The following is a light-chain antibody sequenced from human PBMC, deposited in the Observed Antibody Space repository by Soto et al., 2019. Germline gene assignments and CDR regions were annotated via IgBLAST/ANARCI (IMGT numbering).Light chain of an antibody. J-gene: IGKJ1*01. CDR1: QSISGSY. Sequence: EIVLTQSPGTLSLSPGERATLSCRASQSISGSYLVWYQQKPGQPPRLLIYATSRRATGIPGRFSGSASETDFTLTISRLEPEDCAVYYCQHYITSPWTFGQGTKVEIK. CDR2: ATS. V-gene: IGKV3-20*01. CDR3: QHYITSPWT.